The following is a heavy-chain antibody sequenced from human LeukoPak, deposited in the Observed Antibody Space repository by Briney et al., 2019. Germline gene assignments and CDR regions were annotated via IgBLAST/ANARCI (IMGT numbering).Heavy chain of an antibody. J-gene: IGHJ4*02. D-gene: IGHD2-2*01. CDR3: AREEHCSSTSCYGVYPDY. Sequence: GASVKVSCKASGYTFTSYYMHWVRQAPGQGLEWMGIINPSGGSTSYAQKFQGRVTMTRDMSTSTVYMELSSLRSEDTAVYYCAREEHCSSTSCYGVYPDYWGQGTLVTVSS. CDR1: GYTFTSYY. CDR2: INPSGGST. V-gene: IGHV1-46*01.